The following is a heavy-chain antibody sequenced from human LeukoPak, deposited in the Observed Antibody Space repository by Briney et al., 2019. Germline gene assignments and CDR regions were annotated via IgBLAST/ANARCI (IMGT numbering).Heavy chain of an antibody. CDR2: IYYSGST. CDR3: ARLFCTNGVCHFDY. CDR1: SWSISSSSNY. Sequence: ASETLSLTCTVSSWSISSSSNYWGWFRQPPGKGLEWIGSIYYSGSTYYSPSLKSRVTISVDTSKNQYSLRLSSVTAADTAVYYCARLFCTNGVCHFDYWAQGTLVTVSS. D-gene: IGHD2-8*01. V-gene: IGHV4-39*01. J-gene: IGHJ4*02.